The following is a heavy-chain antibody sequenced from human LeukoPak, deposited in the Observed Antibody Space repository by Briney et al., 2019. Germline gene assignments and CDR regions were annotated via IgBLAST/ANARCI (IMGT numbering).Heavy chain of an antibody. CDR3: AKGRGAVAIDY. J-gene: IGHJ4*02. V-gene: IGHV3-43D*03. CDR2: ISWDGGRT. Sequence: GGSLRLSCAASGFTFADYAMHWVRQAPGKGLEWVSLISWDGGRTYYADSVKGRFTISRDNSKNSLYLQMNSLRAEDTALYYCAKGRGAVAIDYWGQGTLVTVSS. D-gene: IGHD6-19*01. CDR1: GFTFADYA.